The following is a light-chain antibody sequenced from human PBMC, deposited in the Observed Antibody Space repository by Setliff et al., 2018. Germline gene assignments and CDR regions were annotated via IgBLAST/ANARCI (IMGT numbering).Light chain of an antibody. CDR2: DVS. V-gene: IGLV2-14*01. CDR1: SSDVGGYNY. CDR3: SPYTSSSTFV. J-gene: IGLJ1*01. Sequence: QSVLAQPASVSGSPGQSITISCTGTSSDVGGYNYVSWYQQHPGKAPKLMTYDVSKRPSGVSNRFSGSKSGNTASLTISGLQAEDEADYYCSPYTSSSTFVFGTGTKVTVL.